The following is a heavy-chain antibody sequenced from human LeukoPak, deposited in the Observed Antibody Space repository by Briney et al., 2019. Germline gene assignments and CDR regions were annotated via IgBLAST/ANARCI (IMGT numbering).Heavy chain of an antibody. CDR1: GFSISSSNW. V-gene: IGHV4-28*05. CDR2: IYYSGSI. Sequence: SDTLSLTCAVSGFSISSSNWWGWIRQPPGKGLEWIGYIYYSGSIYYNPSLKSRVTMSVDTSKNQFSLKLSSVTAVDTAVYYCARTMSSSHTVYGMDVWGQGTTVTVSS. D-gene: IGHD2-2*02. CDR3: ARTMSSSHTVYGMDV. J-gene: IGHJ6*02.